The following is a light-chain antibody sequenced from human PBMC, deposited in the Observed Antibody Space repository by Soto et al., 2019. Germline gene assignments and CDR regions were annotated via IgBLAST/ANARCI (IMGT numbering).Light chain of an antibody. CDR2: GVN. Sequence: QSALTQPASVSGSPGQSITISCTGTRSDVGGYKYVSWYQHHPGKAPKLVMYGVNDRPSGVSNRFSGGKSGNTASLTISGLQVEDEGDYYCSSYTDSTTLVFGTGTKLTVL. J-gene: IGLJ1*01. CDR1: RSDVGGYKY. CDR3: SSYTDSTTLV. V-gene: IGLV2-14*01.